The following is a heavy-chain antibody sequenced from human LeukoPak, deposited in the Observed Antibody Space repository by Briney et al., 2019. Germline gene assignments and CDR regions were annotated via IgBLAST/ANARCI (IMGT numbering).Heavy chain of an antibody. CDR2: INHSGST. D-gene: IGHD6-6*01. Sequence: SETLSLTCAVYGGSFSGYYWSWIRQPPGKGLEWIGEINHSGSTNYNPSLKSRVTILVDTSKNQFSLKLSSVTAADTAVYYCARGGFEEQLPLDYWGQGTLVTVSS. CDR3: ARGGFEEQLPLDY. V-gene: IGHV4-34*01. CDR1: GGSFSGYY. J-gene: IGHJ4*02.